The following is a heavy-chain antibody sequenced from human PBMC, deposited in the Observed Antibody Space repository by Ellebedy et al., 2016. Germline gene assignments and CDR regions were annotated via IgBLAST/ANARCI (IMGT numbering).Heavy chain of an antibody. D-gene: IGHD3-22*01. CDR1: GGSFSGYY. V-gene: IGHV4-34*01. CDR2: INHSGST. CDR3: ARGSHYMIVVVITSDAFDI. J-gene: IGHJ3*02. Sequence: SETLSLTCAVYGGSFSGYYWSWIRQPPGKGLECIGEINHSGSTNYNPSLKSRVTISIDTSKNKFSLKLSSVTAADTAVYYCARGSHYMIVVVITSDAFDIWGQGTRVTVSS.